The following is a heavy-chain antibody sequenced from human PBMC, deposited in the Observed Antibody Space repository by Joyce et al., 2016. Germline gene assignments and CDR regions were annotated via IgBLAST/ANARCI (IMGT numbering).Heavy chain of an antibody. D-gene: IGHD2-15*01. CDR3: ARTLAHCRGGSCY. Sequence: QVQLVQSGAEVKKPGASVMVSCKASGYPFTEYYIHWVRQAPGQGLEGMGWINPNSGDTNYAQKFQGRVTMTRDTSISTAHMELSSLRSDDTAVYYCARTLAHCRGGSCYWAQGTLLTVSS. CDR2: INPNSGDT. J-gene: IGHJ4*02. V-gene: IGHV1-2*02. CDR1: GYPFTEYY.